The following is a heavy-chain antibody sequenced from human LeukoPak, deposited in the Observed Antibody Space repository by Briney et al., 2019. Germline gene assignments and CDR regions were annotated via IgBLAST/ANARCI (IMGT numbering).Heavy chain of an antibody. V-gene: IGHV3-48*04. Sequence: AGGSLRLSCVASGLTFSSYSMNWVRQAPGEGVEWISYISSSSSTIYYADSVKGRFTISRDNAKNSLYLQMNSLRAEDTAVYYCASGKGHDFWSGYLSWFDPWGQGTLVTVSS. CDR3: ASGKGHDFWSGYLSWFDP. D-gene: IGHD3-3*01. J-gene: IGHJ5*02. CDR1: GLTFSSYS. CDR2: ISSSSSTI.